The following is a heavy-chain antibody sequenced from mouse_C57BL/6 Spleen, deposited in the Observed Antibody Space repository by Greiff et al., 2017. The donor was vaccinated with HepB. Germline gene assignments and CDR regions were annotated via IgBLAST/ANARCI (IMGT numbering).Heavy chain of an antibody. CDR3: ARAAGRPHYAMDY. J-gene: IGHJ4*01. D-gene: IGHD1-2*01. V-gene: IGHV1-37*01. CDR2: INPYNGDT. Sequence: EVKLMESGPELVKPGASVKISCKASGYSFTGYFMNWVKQSHGKSLEWIGRINPYNGDTFYNQKFKGKATLTVDKSSSTAHMELLSLTSEDFAVYYCARAAGRPHYAMDYWGQGTSVTVSS. CDR1: GYSFTGYF.